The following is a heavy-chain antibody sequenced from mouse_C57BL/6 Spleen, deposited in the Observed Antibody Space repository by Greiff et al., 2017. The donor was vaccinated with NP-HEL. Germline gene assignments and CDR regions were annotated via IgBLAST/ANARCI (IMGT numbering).Heavy chain of an antibody. V-gene: IGHV1-76*01. Sequence: VQLQQSGAELVRPGASVKLSCKASGYTFTDYYINWVKQRPGQGLEWIARIYPGSGNTYYNEKFKGKATLTAEKYSSTAYMQLSSLTSEDSAVYFCARYYDHDRDWFAYWGQGTLVTVSA. CDR2: IYPGSGNT. J-gene: IGHJ3*01. CDR3: ARYYDHDRDWFAY. D-gene: IGHD2-4*01. CDR1: GYTFTDYY.